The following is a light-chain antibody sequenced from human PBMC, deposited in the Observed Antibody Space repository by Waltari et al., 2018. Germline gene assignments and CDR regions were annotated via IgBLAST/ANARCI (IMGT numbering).Light chain of an antibody. CDR1: NIGSKR. V-gene: IGLV3-21*04. J-gene: IGLJ3*02. Sequence: YVLTQPPSVSVDPGKTARLTCGGANIGSKRVNWYQQKPGQAPVLVMFYDSDRPSEIPERFSGSNSGNTATLTISWVEAGDEADYHCQVWDDVTDSGVFGGGTKLTVL. CDR2: YDS. CDR3: QVWDDVTDSGV.